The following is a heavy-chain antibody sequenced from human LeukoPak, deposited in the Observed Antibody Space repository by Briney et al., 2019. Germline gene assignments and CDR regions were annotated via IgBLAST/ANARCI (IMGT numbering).Heavy chain of an antibody. CDR1: GYTFTNYD. J-gene: IGHJ4*02. Sequence: GASVKVSCKASGYTFTNYDINWVRQASGQGLEWMGWMNPNSGDTGYAQKFQGRVTMTRNTSISTAYMGLSSLRSEDTAVYYCARGPPESTNSDYWGQGTLVTVSS. CDR2: MNPNSGDT. V-gene: IGHV1-8*01. CDR3: ARGPPESTNSDY.